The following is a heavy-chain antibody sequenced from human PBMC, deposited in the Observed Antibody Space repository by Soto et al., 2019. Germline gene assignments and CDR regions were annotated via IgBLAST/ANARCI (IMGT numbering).Heavy chain of an antibody. D-gene: IGHD3-3*01. CDR2: ISSSSSYI. Sequence: GGSLRLSCAASGVTFSSYSRNCVRQAPGKGLEWVSSISSSSSYIYYADSVKGRFTISRDNAKNSLYLQMNSLRAEDTAVYYCARDPSYDDDFWSGYYTEFDYWGQGTLVTVSS. J-gene: IGHJ4*02. CDR1: GVTFSSYS. CDR3: ARDPSYDDDFWSGYYTEFDY. V-gene: IGHV3-21*01.